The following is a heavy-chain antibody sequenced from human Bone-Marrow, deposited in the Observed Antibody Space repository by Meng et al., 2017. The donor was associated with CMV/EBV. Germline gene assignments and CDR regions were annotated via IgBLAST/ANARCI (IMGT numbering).Heavy chain of an antibody. CDR2: ISAYSGNT. Sequence: CRASGFTFTSYSFTWLRQAPGQGLEWMGWISAYSGNTNYAQKVQGRVTMTTDTSTSTAHMELRGLRSDDTAVYYCARWRWLQPGLDFWGQGTLVTVSS. J-gene: IGHJ4*02. V-gene: IGHV1-18*04. CDR1: GFTFTSYS. CDR3: ARWRWLQPGLDF. D-gene: IGHD5-24*01.